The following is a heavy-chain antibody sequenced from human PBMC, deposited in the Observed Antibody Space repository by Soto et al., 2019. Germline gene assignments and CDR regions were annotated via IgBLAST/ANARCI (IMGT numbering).Heavy chain of an antibody. CDR1: GFTFSSYS. Sequence: GGSLRLSCAASGFTFSSYSMNWVRQAPGKGLEWVSYISSSSSTIYYADSVKGRFTISRDNAKNSLYLQMNSLRDEDTAVYYCARLLYDFWGGYYRRGPLDVWGQGTTVTVSS. J-gene: IGHJ6*02. D-gene: IGHD3-3*01. CDR2: ISSSSSTI. V-gene: IGHV3-48*02. CDR3: ARLLYDFWGGYYRRGPLDV.